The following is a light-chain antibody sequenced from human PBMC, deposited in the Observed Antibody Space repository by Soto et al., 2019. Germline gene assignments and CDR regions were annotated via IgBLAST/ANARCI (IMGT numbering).Light chain of an antibody. J-gene: IGKJ4*01. CDR2: AAS. CDR3: QQTYYTPT. V-gene: IGKV1-39*01. CDR1: QSISSY. Sequence: DIQMTQSPSSLSASVGDRVTITCRASQSISSYLNWYQQKPGKAPKLLIYAASSLQSGVPSRFSGSGSATDFTLTISSLQPEDFATYYCQQTYYTPTFGGGTKVEIK.